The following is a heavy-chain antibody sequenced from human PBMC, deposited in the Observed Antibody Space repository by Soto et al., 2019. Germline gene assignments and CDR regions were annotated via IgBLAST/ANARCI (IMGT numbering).Heavy chain of an antibody. V-gene: IGHV3-30*18. CDR2: ISYDGSNK. Sequence: GGSLRLSCGASGFIFSKYGMHWVRQAPGKGLEWVAVISYDGSNKYYAESVKGRFIISRDKSENTLYLQMNSLRAEDTALYYCAKDLGSGKPYYYYTMDFWGQGTTVTVSS. J-gene: IGHJ6*02. CDR3: AKDLGSGKPYYYYTMDF. CDR1: GFIFSKYG. D-gene: IGHD3-10*01.